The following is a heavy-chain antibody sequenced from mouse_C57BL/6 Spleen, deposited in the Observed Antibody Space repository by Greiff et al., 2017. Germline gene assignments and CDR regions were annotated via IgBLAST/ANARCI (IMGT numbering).Heavy chain of an antibody. CDR2: IYPGDGDT. D-gene: IGHD1-1*01. J-gene: IGHJ4*01. Sequence: VKLQESGAELVKPGASVKISCKASGYAFSSYWMNWVKQRPGKGLEWIGQIYPGDGDTNYNGKFKGKATLTADKSSSTAYMQLSSLTSEDSAVYFCARTGAYEGAMDYWGQGTSVTVSS. CDR3: ARTGAYEGAMDY. V-gene: IGHV1-80*01. CDR1: GYAFSSYW.